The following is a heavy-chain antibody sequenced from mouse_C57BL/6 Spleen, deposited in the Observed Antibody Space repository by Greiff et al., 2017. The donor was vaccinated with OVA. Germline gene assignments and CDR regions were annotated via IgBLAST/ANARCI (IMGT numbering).Heavy chain of an antibody. CDR3: ARVYDGYYGAY. V-gene: IGHV1-50*01. Sequence: QVQLQQPGAELVKPGASVKLSCKASGYTFTSYWMQWVQQRPGQGLEWIGDIDPSDSYTNYNQKFKGKATLAGDTSTSTSYMQLSSLTSEDSAVYYCARVYDGYYGAYWGQGTLVTVSA. CDR2: IDPSDSYT. J-gene: IGHJ3*01. CDR1: GYTFTSYW. D-gene: IGHD2-3*01.